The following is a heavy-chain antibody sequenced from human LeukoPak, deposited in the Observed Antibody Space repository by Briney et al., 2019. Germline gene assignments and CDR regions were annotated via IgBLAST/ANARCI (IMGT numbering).Heavy chain of an antibody. V-gene: IGHV4-30-2*01. J-gene: IGHJ4*02. CDR1: GGSISSGGYY. CDR3: ARDSYYYDSSGSWGFDY. CDR2: IYHSGST. Sequence: SETLSLTCTVSGGSISSGGYYWSWIRQPPGKGLEWIGYIYHSGSTYYNPSLKSRVTISVDKSKNQFSLKLSSVTAADTAVYYCARDSYYYDSSGSWGFDYWGQGTLVTVSS. D-gene: IGHD3-22*01.